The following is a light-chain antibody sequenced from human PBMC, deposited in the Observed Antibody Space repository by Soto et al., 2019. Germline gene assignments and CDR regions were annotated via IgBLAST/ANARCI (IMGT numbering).Light chain of an antibody. CDR1: HSVASTY. V-gene: IGKV3-20*01. CDR3: QQYGSSSFT. CDR2: GAS. Sequence: EIVLTQSPATLSLSPGEGATLSCRASHSVASTYLAWYQQKPGLAPRLIIYGASNRASGTPDRFSGGGSGTDFTLTISRLEPEDFAVYYCQQYGSSSFTFGPGTKVDIK. J-gene: IGKJ3*01.